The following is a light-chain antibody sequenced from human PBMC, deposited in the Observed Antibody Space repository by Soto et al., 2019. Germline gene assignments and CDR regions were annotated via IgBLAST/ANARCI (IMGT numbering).Light chain of an antibody. Sequence: DIQMTQSPSSLSASVGDRVTITCRASQTTSTWLAWYQQKAGKAPKVLIYKASSLESGVPSRFSGSGSGTEFTLTISSLQPDDFATYYCQQYNSYSWTFGQGTKVDIK. CDR1: QTTSTW. V-gene: IGKV1-5*03. CDR2: KAS. J-gene: IGKJ1*01. CDR3: QQYNSYSWT.